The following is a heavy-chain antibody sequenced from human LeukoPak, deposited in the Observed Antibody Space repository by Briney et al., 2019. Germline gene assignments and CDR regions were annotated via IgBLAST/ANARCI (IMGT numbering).Heavy chain of an antibody. D-gene: IGHD3-22*01. CDR1: GFTFSSYA. CDR2: ISGSGGST. J-gene: IGHJ5*02. Sequence: GGSLRLSCAASGFTFSSYAMSWVRQAPGKGLEWVSAISGSGGSTYYADSVKGRFTISRDNSKNTLYLQMNSLRAEDTAVYYCAKDLSWGRYYDSSGYRTLNWFDPWGQGTLVTVSS. V-gene: IGHV3-23*01. CDR3: AKDLSWGRYYDSSGYRTLNWFDP.